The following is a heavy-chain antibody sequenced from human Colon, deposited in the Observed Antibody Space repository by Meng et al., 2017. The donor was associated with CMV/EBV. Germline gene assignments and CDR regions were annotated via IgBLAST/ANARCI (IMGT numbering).Heavy chain of an antibody. Sequence: GGSLRLSCAASGFTFNTYGMHWVRQAPGKGLEWVAFIRFEGSDKYYTDSVKGRFTISRDNSKNTLSLQMNSLRAEDTAVYYCAKCEWLSSHWFDPWGQGTLVTVSS. CDR3: AKCEWLSSHWFDP. V-gene: IGHV3-30*02. J-gene: IGHJ5*02. D-gene: IGHD3-3*01. CDR1: GFTFNTYG. CDR2: IRFEGSDK.